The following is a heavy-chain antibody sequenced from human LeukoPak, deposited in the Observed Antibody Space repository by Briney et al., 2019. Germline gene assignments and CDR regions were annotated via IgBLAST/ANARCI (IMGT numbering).Heavy chain of an antibody. J-gene: IGHJ4*02. V-gene: IGHV3-23*01. CDR1: GFTFSTYA. D-gene: IGHD1-20*01. CDR2: ISGRGVST. CDR3: AKAASGNWNDVSDY. Sequence: GGSLRLSCAASGFTFSTYAMSWVRQAPGKGLEWVSAISGRGVSTSYADSVRGRFTISRVNSKNTLYLQMNSLRAEDTAVYYCAKAASGNWNDVSDYWGQGTLVTVSS.